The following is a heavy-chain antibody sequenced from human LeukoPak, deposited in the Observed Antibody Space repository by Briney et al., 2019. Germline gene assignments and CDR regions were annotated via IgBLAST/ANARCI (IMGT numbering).Heavy chain of an antibody. CDR3: ARQGKYMAATGTPNFDY. J-gene: IGHJ4*02. CDR2: IYYNGGT. CDR1: GGSISPYY. D-gene: IGHD6-13*01. V-gene: IGHV4-59*08. Sequence: SETLSLTCTVSGGSISPYYWSWIRQPPGQGLEWIGYIYYNGGTNYNPSLKSRVTISVDTSKNQFSLRLSSVTAADTAVYYCARQGKYMAATGTPNFDYWGQGTLVTVSS.